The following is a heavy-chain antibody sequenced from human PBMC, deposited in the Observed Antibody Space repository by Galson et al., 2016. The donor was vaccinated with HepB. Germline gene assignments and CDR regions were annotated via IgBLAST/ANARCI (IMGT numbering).Heavy chain of an antibody. V-gene: IGHV3-15*01. CDR3: TTDGHYYEGYYLDY. Sequence: SLRLSCAASGFTFSNAWMSWVRQAPGKGLEWVGRIKSKTNDGTTDYTAPVKGRFTISRDDSKNMLYLQMNSLRTEDTAVYYCTTDGHYYEGYYLDYWGQGTLVTVSS. CDR2: IKSKTNDGTT. J-gene: IGHJ4*02. D-gene: IGHD3-22*01. CDR1: GFTFSNAW.